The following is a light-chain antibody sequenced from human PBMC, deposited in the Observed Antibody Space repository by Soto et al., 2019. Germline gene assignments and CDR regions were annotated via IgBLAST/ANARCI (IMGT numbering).Light chain of an antibody. V-gene: IGKV3-20*01. Sequence: EILMTQSPATLSVSPGERATLSCRASQSVTSNYLAWYQQKPGQAPRLLVYGASSRATGISDRFSGSGSGTDFTLTISRLEPEDFAVYYCQHYVSPPITFGQGTRREIK. CDR1: QSVTSNY. CDR3: QHYVSPPIT. CDR2: GAS. J-gene: IGKJ5*01.